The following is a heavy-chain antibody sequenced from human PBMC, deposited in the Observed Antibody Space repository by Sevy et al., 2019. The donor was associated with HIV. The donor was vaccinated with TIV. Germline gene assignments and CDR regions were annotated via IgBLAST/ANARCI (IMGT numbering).Heavy chain of an antibody. CDR1: GFRFEDYG. D-gene: IGHD3-10*01. V-gene: IGHV3-9*01. Sequence: GGCLRLSCAASGFRFEDYGMHWVRRAPGKGLEWVSGIGWNSGSVGYAVAVKGRFTISRDNAKNLRYLQMNSLTSEDTALYYCAKDLLPYGSGSYPLDYWGQGTVVTVSS. CDR3: AKDLLPYGSGSYPLDY. J-gene: IGHJ4*02. CDR2: IGWNSGSV.